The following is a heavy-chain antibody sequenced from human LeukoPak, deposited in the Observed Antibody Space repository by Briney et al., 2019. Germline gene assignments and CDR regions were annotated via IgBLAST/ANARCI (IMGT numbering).Heavy chain of an antibody. V-gene: IGHV4-59*08. CDR3: ARHSTYENDAFDI. D-gene: IGHD2-8*01. CDR1: GGSISSYY. Sequence: SETLSLTCTVSGGSISSYYWSWIRQPPGKGLEWIGYIYYSGSINYNPSLKSRVTISVDTSKNQFSLKLSSVTAADTAVYYCARHSTYENDAFDIWGQGTMVTVSS. CDR2: IYYSGSI. J-gene: IGHJ3*02.